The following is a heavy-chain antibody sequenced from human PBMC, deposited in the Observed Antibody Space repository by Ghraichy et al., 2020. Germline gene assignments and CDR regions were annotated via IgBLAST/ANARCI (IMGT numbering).Heavy chain of an antibody. CDR1: GGSFSGYY. V-gene: IGHV4-34*01. CDR2: INHSGST. J-gene: IGHJ6*02. D-gene: IGHD3-3*01. Sequence: SETLSLTCAVYGGSFSGYYWSGIRQPPGKGLEWIGEINHSGSTNYNPSLKSRVNISVDTSKNQFSLKLSSVTAADTAVYYCARDCWGGWSGYSYYYYYGMDVWGQGTTVTVSS. CDR3: ARDCWGGWSGYSYYYYYGMDV.